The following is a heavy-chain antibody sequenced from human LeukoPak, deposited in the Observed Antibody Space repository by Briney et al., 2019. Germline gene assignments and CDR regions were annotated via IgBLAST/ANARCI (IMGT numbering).Heavy chain of an antibody. CDR1: GFTFSSYA. Sequence: PGGSLRLSCAASGFTFSSYAMSWVRQAPGKGLEWVANIKQDGSESHFVDSVKGRFTISRDNAKNSLYMQMNSLRVEDTAVYYCARNWSPYDYWGQGTLVTVSS. J-gene: IGHJ4*02. CDR3: ARNWSPYDY. CDR2: IKQDGSES. V-gene: IGHV3-7*01.